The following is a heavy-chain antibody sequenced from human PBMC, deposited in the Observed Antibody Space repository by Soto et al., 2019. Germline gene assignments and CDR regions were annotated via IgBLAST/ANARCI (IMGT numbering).Heavy chain of an antibody. V-gene: IGHV1-2*02. Sequence: GASVKVSCKASGYTFTGYYIHWVLEAPVQGLDWMGWINPQTGGTSYAQKFQGRVTLSRAASINTAYLERSRLRFADAAVYFCARGRYHVISDGMDVWGQGTTVTVSS. J-gene: IGHJ6*02. CDR2: INPQTGGT. CDR1: GYTFTGYY. CDR3: ARGRYHVISDGMDV. D-gene: IGHD2-15*01.